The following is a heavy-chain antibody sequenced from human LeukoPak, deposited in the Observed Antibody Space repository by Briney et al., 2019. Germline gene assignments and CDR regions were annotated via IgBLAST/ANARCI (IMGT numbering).Heavy chain of an antibody. J-gene: IGHJ4*02. Sequence: SETLSLTCTVSGGSISSYYWSWIRQPPGKGLEWIGYIYYSGSTNYNPSLKSRVTISVDTSRNQFSLKLSSVTAADTAVYYCARAEGWLLPQYYFDYWGQGTLVTVSS. V-gene: IGHV4-59*12. CDR1: GGSISSYY. CDR2: IYYSGST. CDR3: ARAEGWLLPQYYFDY. D-gene: IGHD3-22*01.